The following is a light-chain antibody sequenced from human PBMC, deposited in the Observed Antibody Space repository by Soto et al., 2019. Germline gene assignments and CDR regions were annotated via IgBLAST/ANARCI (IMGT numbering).Light chain of an antibody. CDR1: SSNIGRNA. J-gene: IGLJ3*02. CDR3: IAWDDSLKGPV. V-gene: IGLV1-44*01. Sequence: QAVVTQPPSASGTPGQRVTISCSGSSSNIGRNAVNWYQQVPRTAPKLLIYSHDQRPSGVPDRFSGSKSGTSASLAISGLQSEDEANYYCIAWDDSLKGPVFGGGTKLTVL. CDR2: SHD.